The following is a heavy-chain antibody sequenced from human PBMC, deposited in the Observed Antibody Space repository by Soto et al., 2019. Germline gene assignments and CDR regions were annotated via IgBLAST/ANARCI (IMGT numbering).Heavy chain of an antibody. CDR1: GGSITSANW. V-gene: IGHV4-4*02. CDR2: ISHSGIT. Sequence: NPSETLSLTCAVSGGSITSANWWTWVRQPPGGGLEWIGEISHSGITNYKASLKSRVTMSVDKTKNDVSLKLTSVTAADTAVYYCARVLRGWFDPWGQGTPVTVYS. CDR3: ARVLRGWFDP. J-gene: IGHJ5*02.